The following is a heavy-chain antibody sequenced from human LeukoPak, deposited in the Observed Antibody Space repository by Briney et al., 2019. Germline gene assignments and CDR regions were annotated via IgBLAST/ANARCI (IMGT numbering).Heavy chain of an antibody. V-gene: IGHV3-15*01. CDR1: GFTFTNAW. CDR3: TTGYYYDSSGYYS. Sequence: GGSLRLSCAASGFTFTNAWMSWVRQAPGKGLGWVGRIKSKTDGGTTDYAAPVKGRFTISRDDSKNTLYLQMNGLKTEDTAVYYCTTGYYYDSSGYYSWGQGTLVTVSS. J-gene: IGHJ1*01. CDR2: IKSKTDGGTT. D-gene: IGHD3-22*01.